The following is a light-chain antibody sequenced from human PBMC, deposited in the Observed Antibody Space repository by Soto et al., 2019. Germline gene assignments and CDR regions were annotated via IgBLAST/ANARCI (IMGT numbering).Light chain of an antibody. V-gene: IGLV2-14*01. Sequence: QSALTQPASVSGSPGQSITISCTGTSSDVGGYNYVSWYQHHPGKAPKLMIYEVSNWPSGVSNRFSGSKSGNTASLTISGLQAEDEADYYCSSYTTRSTLVFGTGTKLTVL. CDR3: SSYTTRSTLV. CDR1: SSDVGGYNY. CDR2: EVS. J-gene: IGLJ1*01.